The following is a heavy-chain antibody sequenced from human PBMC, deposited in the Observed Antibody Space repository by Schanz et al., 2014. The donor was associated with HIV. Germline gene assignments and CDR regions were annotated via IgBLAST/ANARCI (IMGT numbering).Heavy chain of an antibody. Sequence: QVQLQESGPGLVKPSQTLSLTCSVSGYSISRGGYYWSWIRQHPGKGLEWIGYIYHSGSTYYNPSLKTRVTISVDTSKNQFSLKLRSVTAADTAVHYCAREGMEQMVNILDVWGQGTRVNVSS. V-gene: IGHV4-31*02. CDR2: IYHSGST. D-gene: IGHD6-13*01. CDR1: GYSISRGGYY. CDR3: AREGMEQMVNILDV. J-gene: IGHJ6*02.